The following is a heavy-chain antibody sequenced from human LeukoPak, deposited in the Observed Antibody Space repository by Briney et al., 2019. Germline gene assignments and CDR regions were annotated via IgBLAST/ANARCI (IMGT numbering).Heavy chain of an antibody. CDR3: AKGITGTLYY. V-gene: IGHV3-7*01. CDR1: GFTFSTYW. CDR2: IKQDGTEK. D-gene: IGHD1-7*01. Sequence: GGSLRLSCAASGFTFSTYWMSWVRQAPGKGLEWVANIKQDGTEKYYVDTVKGRFTISRDNAKNSLYLQMNSLRAEDTAVYYCAKGITGTLYYWGQGTLVTVSS. J-gene: IGHJ4*02.